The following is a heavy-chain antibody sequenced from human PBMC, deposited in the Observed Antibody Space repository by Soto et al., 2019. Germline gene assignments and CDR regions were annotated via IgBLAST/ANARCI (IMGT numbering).Heavy chain of an antibody. J-gene: IGHJ6*02. CDR3: ASGIAAILLISPGPYYYGMDV. D-gene: IGHD6-25*01. CDR1: GYTFTGYY. CDR2: INPNSGGT. Sequence: ASVKVSCKASGYTFTGYYMHWVRQAPGQGLEWMGWINPNSGGTNYAQKFQGRVTMTRDTSISTAYMGLSRLRSDDTAVYYCASGIAAILLISPGPYYYGMDVWGQGTTVTVS. V-gene: IGHV1-2*02.